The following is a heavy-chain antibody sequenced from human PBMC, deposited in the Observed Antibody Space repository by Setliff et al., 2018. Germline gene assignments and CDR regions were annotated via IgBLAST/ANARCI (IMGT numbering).Heavy chain of an antibody. CDR1: GGSVFSGNYY. V-gene: IGHV4-61*01. CDR2: IYYSGST. Sequence: SETLSLTCTVSGGSVFSGNYYWGWIRQPPGKGLEWIGYIYYSGSTYYNPSLKSRVTISMDTSKNQFSLKVSSVTAADTAVYYCARSFSRREKFLLDYWGQGALVTVSS. CDR3: ARSFSRREKFLLDY. J-gene: IGHJ4*02.